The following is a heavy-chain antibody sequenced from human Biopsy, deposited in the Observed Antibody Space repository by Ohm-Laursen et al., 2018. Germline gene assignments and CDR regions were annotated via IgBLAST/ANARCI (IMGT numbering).Heavy chain of an antibody. D-gene: IGHD2/OR15-2a*01. CDR1: GGSISSDW. V-gene: IGHV4-59*07. J-gene: IGHJ6*02. Sequence: SDTLSLTCTVSGGSISSDWWSRIRQTPGKGLEWIGYVYYSGTTTYNPSLRSRVTISVDTSMNQISLRLQSVTAADTAIYYCTRATNSTGWPYYYFYGMDIWGQGTTVTASS. CDR3: TRATNSTGWPYYYFYGMDI. CDR2: VYYSGTT.